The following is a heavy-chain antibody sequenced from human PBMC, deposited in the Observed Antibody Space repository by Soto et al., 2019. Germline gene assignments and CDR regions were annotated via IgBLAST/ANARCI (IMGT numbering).Heavy chain of an antibody. D-gene: IGHD6-25*01. CDR3: AKDLQVISAYFDY. CDR2: ISGSGGST. J-gene: IGHJ4*02. Sequence: PVGSLRLSCAASGFTFSSYAMSWVRQAPGKGLEWVSAISGSGGSTYYADSVKGRFTISRDNSKNTLYLQMNSLRAEDTAVYYCAKDLQVISAYFDYWGQGTLVTVSS. V-gene: IGHV3-23*01. CDR1: GFTFSSYA.